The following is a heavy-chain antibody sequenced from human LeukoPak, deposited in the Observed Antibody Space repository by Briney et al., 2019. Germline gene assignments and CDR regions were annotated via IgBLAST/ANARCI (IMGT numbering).Heavy chain of an antibody. Sequence: PSETLSLTCTVSGGSISSYYWSWIRQPPGKGLEWIGYIYYSGSTNYNPSLRSRVTISVDTSKNQFSLKLSSVTAADTAVYYCARDESYEESQKQDIVVVPAAPTRFDYWGQGTLVTVSS. V-gene: IGHV4-59*01. CDR1: GGSISSYY. J-gene: IGHJ4*02. D-gene: IGHD2-2*01. CDR2: IYYSGST. CDR3: ARDESYEESQKQDIVVVPAAPTRFDY.